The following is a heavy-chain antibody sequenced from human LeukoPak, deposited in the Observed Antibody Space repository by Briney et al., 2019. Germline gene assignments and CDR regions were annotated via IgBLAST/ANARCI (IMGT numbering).Heavy chain of an antibody. D-gene: IGHD6-19*01. V-gene: IGHV3-33*01. J-gene: IGHJ4*02. CDR1: GFTFSSYG. CDR2: IWYDGSNK. Sequence: PGGSLRLSCAASGFTFSSYGMHWVRQAPGKGLEWVAVIWYDGSNKYYADSVKGRFTISRDNSKNTLYLQMNSLRAEDTAVYYCTRTQYSSGWTFDYWGQGTLVTVSS. CDR3: TRTQYSSGWTFDY.